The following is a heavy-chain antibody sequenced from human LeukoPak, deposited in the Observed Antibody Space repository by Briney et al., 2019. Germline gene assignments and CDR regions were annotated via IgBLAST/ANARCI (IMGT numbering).Heavy chain of an antibody. J-gene: IGHJ4*02. Sequence: ASVNVSCMASVYTFSGYYMHWLRPAPGQGLDWMGWIYLNRGDTNYAQKFQGRVTMTRDTSISTAYMELSRLRSDDTAVYYCARDGSGCDYWGQGTLVTVSS. CDR2: IYLNRGDT. CDR3: ARDGSGCDY. CDR1: VYTFSGYY. D-gene: IGHD6-19*01. V-gene: IGHV1-2*02.